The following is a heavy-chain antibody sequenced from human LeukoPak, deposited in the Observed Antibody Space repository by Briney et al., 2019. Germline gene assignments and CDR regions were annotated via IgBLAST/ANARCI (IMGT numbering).Heavy chain of an antibody. CDR1: RLTFSSYA. CDR3: ARDYDYYGSN. J-gene: IGHJ4*02. D-gene: IGHD3-10*01. Sequence: GASVNLYCNASRLTFSSYAISCVRQAPGQGLEWMRRIIPILGIANYAQKFQGRVTITAEKSTSTAYMELSSLRSGDTAVYYCARDYDYYGSNWGQGTLVTVSS. V-gene: IGHV1-69*04. CDR2: IIPILGIA.